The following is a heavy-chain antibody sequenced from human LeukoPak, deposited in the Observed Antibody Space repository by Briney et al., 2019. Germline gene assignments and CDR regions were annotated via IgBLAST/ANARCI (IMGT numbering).Heavy chain of an antibody. J-gene: IGHJ6*03. D-gene: IGHD3-3*01. Sequence: GGSLTLSCAASGFTVSSNFMSWVRQAPGKGLEWVSITYSAGSTYYSDSVKGRSTISRENSKHTLDLQMNSLRVEDTDVYYCARVRTDYDFWSGYRYYYYYMDVWGKGTTVTVSS. V-gene: IGHV3-53*01. CDR1: GFTVSSNF. CDR2: TYSAGST. CDR3: ARVRTDYDFWSGYRYYYYYMDV.